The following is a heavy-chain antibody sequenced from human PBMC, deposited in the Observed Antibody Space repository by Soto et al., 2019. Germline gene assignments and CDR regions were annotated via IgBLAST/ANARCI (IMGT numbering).Heavy chain of an antibody. CDR2: MNAGVGNT. V-gene: IGHV1-3*01. Sequence: HVELVQSGADVKKPGASVTISCKASGYTFTDYALHWVRQAPGQRLEWMGWMNAGVGNTLYSQKFQGRITITRDTSASTAYMELNSLKSEDAAIYYCARDTGYTFGSLNYWGPGTLVTVSS. D-gene: IGHD5-18*01. CDR3: ARDTGYTFGSLNY. J-gene: IGHJ4*02. CDR1: GYTFTDYA.